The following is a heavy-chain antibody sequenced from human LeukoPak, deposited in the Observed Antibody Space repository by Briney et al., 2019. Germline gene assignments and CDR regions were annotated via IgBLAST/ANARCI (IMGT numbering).Heavy chain of an antibody. D-gene: IGHD3-10*01. CDR3: ARGVLPFDP. V-gene: IGHV4-39*07. Sequence: SETLSLTCTVSGGSVTSGSYYWSWIRQPPGKGLEWIGEINHSGSTNYNPSLKSRVTISVDTSKNQFSLKLSSVTAADTAVYYCARGVLPFDPWGQGTLVTVSS. CDR1: GGSVTSGSYY. J-gene: IGHJ5*02. CDR2: INHSGST.